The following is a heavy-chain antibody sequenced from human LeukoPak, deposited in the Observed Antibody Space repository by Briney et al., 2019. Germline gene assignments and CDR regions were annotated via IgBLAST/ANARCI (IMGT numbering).Heavy chain of an antibody. D-gene: IGHD6-25*01. CDR3: ARGGYVKVLDY. CDR2: IYSGGST. CDR1: GFTFSSYA. V-gene: IGHV3-53*01. Sequence: GSLILSCAASGFTFSSYAMHWVRQAPGKGLEWVSVIYSGGSTYYADSVKGRFTISRDNSKNTLYLQMNSLRAEDTAVYYCARGGYVKVLDYWGQGTLVTVSS. J-gene: IGHJ4*02.